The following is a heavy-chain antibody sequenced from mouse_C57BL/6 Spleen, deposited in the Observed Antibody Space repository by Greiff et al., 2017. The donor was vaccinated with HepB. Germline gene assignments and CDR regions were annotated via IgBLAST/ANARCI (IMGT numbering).Heavy chain of an antibody. Sequence: EVQLQQSGPELVKPGASVKIPCKASGYTFTDYNMDWVKQSHGKSLEWIGDINPNNGGTIYNQKFKGKATLTVDKSSSTAYMELRSLTSEDTAVYYCASPWIYDVYLFAYWGQGTLVTVSA. V-gene: IGHV1-18*01. J-gene: IGHJ3*01. CDR2: INPNNGGT. CDR1: GYTFTDYN. D-gene: IGHD2-3*01. CDR3: ASPWIYDVYLFAY.